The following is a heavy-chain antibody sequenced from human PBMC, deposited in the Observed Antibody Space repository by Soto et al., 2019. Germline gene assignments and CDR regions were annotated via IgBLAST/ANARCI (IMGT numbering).Heavy chain of an antibody. CDR1: GFTFSSYG. D-gene: IGHD1-26*01. CDR3: ARDRWERLSYYFDY. V-gene: IGHV3-33*01. J-gene: IGHJ4*02. CDR2: IWYDGSNK. Sequence: PGGSLRLSCAASGFTFSSYGMHWVRQAPGKGLEWVAVIWYDGSNKYYADSVKGRFTISRDNSKNTLYLQMNSLRAEDTAVYYCARDRWERLSYYFDYWGQGTLVTVSS.